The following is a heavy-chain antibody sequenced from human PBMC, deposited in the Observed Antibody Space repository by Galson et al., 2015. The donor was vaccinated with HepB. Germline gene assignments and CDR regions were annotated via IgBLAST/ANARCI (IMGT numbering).Heavy chain of an antibody. J-gene: IGHJ4*02. CDR3: ARGQDYDYGDYAPFDY. V-gene: IGHV1-8*01. CDR2: MNPNSGNT. CDR1: GYTFTSYD. D-gene: IGHD4-17*01. Sequence: SCKASGYTFTSYDINWVRQATGQGLEWMGWMNPNSGNTGYAQKFQGRVTMTRNTSISTAYMELSSLRSEDTAVYYCARGQDYDYGDYAPFDYWGQGTLVTVSS.